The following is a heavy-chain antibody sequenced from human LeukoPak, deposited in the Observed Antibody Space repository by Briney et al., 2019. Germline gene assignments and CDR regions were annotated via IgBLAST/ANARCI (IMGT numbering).Heavy chain of an antibody. CDR3: ARGMGSGWEHAFDY. V-gene: IGHV4-59*01. CDR1: GGSISSYY. J-gene: IGHJ4*02. Sequence: VKPSETLSLTCTVSGGSISSYYWSWIRQPPGKGLEWIGYIYYSGSTNYNPSLKSRVTISVDTSKNQFSLKLSSVTAADTAVYYCARGMGSGWEHAFDYWGQGTLVTVSS. D-gene: IGHD6-19*01. CDR2: IYYSGST.